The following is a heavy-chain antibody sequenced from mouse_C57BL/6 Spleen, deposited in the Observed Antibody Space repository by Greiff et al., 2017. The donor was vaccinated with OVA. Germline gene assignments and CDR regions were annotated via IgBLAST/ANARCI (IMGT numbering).Heavy chain of an antibody. CDR2: ISSGSSTI. CDR3: ARSRALFFDY. Sequence: EVHLVESGGGLVKPGGSLKLSCAASGFTFSDYGMHWVRQAPEKGLEWVAYISSGSSTIYYADTVKGRFTISRDNAKNTLFLQMTSLRSEDTAMYYCARSRALFFDYWGQGTTLTVSS. J-gene: IGHJ2*01. V-gene: IGHV5-17*01. CDR1: GFTFSDYG.